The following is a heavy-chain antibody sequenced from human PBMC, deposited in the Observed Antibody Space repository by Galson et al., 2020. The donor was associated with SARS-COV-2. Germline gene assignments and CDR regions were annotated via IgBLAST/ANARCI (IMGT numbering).Heavy chain of an antibody. CDR1: GFSLSTSGVG. Sequence: ESGPTLVKPTQTLTLTCTFSGFSLSTSGVGVGWIRQPPGKALEWLALIYWDDDKHYSPSLKSRLTITKDTSKNQVVLTMTNMDPVDTATYYCAHSGIVGATGGFDYWGQGTLVTVSS. J-gene: IGHJ4*02. CDR2: IYWDDDK. D-gene: IGHD1-26*01. V-gene: IGHV2-5*02. CDR3: AHSGIVGATGGFDY.